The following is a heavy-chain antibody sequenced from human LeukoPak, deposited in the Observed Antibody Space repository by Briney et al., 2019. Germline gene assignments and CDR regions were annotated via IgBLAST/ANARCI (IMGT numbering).Heavy chain of an antibody. CDR3: ARRSPEISGPIDY. V-gene: IGHV3-7*01. CDR2: IKQDGSEK. J-gene: IGHJ4*02. Sequence: GGSLRLSCAASGFTFSSYWMSWVRQAPGKGLEWVANIKQDGSEKHYVDSVKGRFTISRDNAKNSLYLQMNSLRAEDTAVYYCARRSPEISGPIDYWGQGTLVTVSS. CDR1: GFTFSSYW. D-gene: IGHD3-3*01.